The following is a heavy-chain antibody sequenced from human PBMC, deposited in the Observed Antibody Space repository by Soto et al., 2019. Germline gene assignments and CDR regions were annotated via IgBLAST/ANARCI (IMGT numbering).Heavy chain of an antibody. CDR1: GFTFSSYD. V-gene: IGHV3-13*01. CDR2: IGTAGDT. Sequence: GGSLRLSCAASGFTFSSYDMHWVRQATGKGLEWVSAIGTAGDTYYPGSVKGRFTISRENAKNSLYLQMNSLRAEDTAVYYCAGDGYYYDSSGYRSSYYGMDVWGQGTTVTVSS. J-gene: IGHJ6*02. CDR3: AGDGYYYDSSGYRSSYYGMDV. D-gene: IGHD3-22*01.